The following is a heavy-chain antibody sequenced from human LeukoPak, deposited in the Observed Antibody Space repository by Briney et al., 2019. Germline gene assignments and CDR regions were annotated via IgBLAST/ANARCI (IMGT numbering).Heavy chain of an antibody. V-gene: IGHV3-23*01. CDR3: AKDGEGGYNRD. CDR2: ISGSGGST. CDR1: GFTFSSYA. D-gene: IGHD1-14*01. J-gene: IGHJ4*02. Sequence: GGSLRLSCAAPGFTFSSYAMSWVRQAPGKGLEWVSAISGSGGSTYYADSVKGRFTISRDNSKNTLYLQMNSLRAEDTAVYYCAKDGEGGYNRDWGQGTLVTVSS.